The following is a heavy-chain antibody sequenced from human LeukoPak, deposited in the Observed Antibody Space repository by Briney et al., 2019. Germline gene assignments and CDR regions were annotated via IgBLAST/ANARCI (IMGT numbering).Heavy chain of an antibody. CDR1: GGSISSSGYY. V-gene: IGHV4-39*01. J-gene: IGHJ5*02. Sequence: SETLSLTCTVSGGSISSSGYYWGWIRQPPGKGLEWIASIYYSGSTYYNPSLKSRVTIPVDTSKNQLSLKLSSLTAADTAVYYCARHEYSGSYYGLSWFDPWGQGTLVTVSS. CDR3: ARHEYSGSYYGLSWFDP. CDR2: IYYSGST. D-gene: IGHD1-26*01.